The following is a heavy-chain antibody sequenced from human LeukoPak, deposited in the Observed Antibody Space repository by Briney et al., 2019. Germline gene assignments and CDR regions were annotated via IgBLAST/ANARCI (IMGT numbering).Heavy chain of an antibody. V-gene: IGHV4-34*01. CDR1: GGSFSGYY. D-gene: IGHD3-10*01. CDR2: INHSGST. J-gene: IGHJ6*03. CDR3: ARLGPLVVRGVIPGTYYYYYYMDV. Sequence: SETLSLTCAVYGGSFSGYYWSWIRQPPGKGLEWMGEINHSGSTNYNPSLKSRVTISVDTSKNQFSLKLSSVTAADTAVYYCARLGPLVVRGVIPGTYYYYYYMDVWGKGTTVTISS.